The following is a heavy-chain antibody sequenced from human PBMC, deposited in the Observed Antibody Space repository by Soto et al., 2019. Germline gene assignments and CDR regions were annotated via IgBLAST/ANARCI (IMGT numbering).Heavy chain of an antibody. J-gene: IGHJ4*02. Sequence: QVQLVQSGAEVKKPGSSVKVSCKASGGTFSSYTISWVRQAPGQGLEWMGRIIPILGIANYAQKFQGRVTITAEKSPNNAYKELNNLRSEDTAVYYCARTYSSSWPYYFDYWGQGTLVTVSS. CDR2: IIPILGIA. CDR3: ARTYSSSWPYYFDY. CDR1: GGTFSSYT. V-gene: IGHV1-69*02. D-gene: IGHD6-13*01.